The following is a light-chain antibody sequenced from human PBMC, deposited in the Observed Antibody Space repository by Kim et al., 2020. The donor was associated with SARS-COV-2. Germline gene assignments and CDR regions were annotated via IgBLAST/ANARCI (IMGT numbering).Light chain of an antibody. Sequence: SLSPGERATHFCRASQSVSSYLAWYQQKPGQAPRLLIYDASKRATGIPARFSGSGSGTDFTLTISSLEPEDFAVYYCQQRSKWPGTFGGGTKVEI. V-gene: IGKV3-11*01. CDR3: QQRSKWPGT. CDR1: QSVSSY. CDR2: DAS. J-gene: IGKJ4*01.